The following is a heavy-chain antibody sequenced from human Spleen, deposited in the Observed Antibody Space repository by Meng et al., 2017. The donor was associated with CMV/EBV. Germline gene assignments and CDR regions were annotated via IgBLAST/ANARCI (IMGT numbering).Heavy chain of an antibody. CDR3: ARVFLKGGYMDV. D-gene: IGHD3-22*01. CDR2: MWYDGSNE. Sequence: GGSLRLSCAASGAASGFSFSNSAMHWVRQAPGKGLQWVALMWYDGSNEYYADSVQGRFTISRDNSKNTLYLQMNSLRAEDTAMYYSARVFLKGGYMDVWGQGTTVTVSS. CDR1: GFSFSNSA. J-gene: IGHJ6*02. V-gene: IGHV3-30*02.